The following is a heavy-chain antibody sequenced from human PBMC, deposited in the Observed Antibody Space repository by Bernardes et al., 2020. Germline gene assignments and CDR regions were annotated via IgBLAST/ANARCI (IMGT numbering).Heavy chain of an antibody. Sequence: GGSLRLSCEASGFTFSNYAMRWVRQAPGKGLEWVSSISGSGSNTYYADSVKGRFTMSRDNSKNTVYLQMNSLRAEDTAMYYCAKKMGSSWDASDYWGQGTLVTVSS. J-gene: IGHJ4*02. V-gene: IGHV3-23*01. CDR1: GFTFSNYA. D-gene: IGHD6-13*01. CDR3: AKKMGSSWDASDY. CDR2: ISGSGSNT.